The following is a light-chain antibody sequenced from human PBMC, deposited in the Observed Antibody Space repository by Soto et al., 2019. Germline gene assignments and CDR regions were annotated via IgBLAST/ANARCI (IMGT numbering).Light chain of an antibody. V-gene: IGKV3-20*01. CDR3: QQYRSSPLT. Sequence: EIVLTQSPGTLSLSVGERVTLSCRASQSVSSYLAWYQQTPGQAPRLLIYDTSNRTTGTPDRFSGSGSGTDFTLTISSLEPEDFTVYYCQQYRSSPLTFGGGTTVEIK. J-gene: IGKJ4*01. CDR2: DTS. CDR1: QSVSSY.